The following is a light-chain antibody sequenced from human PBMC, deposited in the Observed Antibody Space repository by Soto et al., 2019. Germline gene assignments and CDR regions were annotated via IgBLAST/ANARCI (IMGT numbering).Light chain of an antibody. V-gene: IGKV1-33*01. CDR3: QQFDNLPFT. CDR1: QDITNY. Sequence: DIQMTQSPSSLSASVGDRVTITCQASQDITNYLNWYQQKPVKAPRLLIYDASNLETAVPSRFSGSGSGTEFAFTISSLQTEDIATYYCQQFDNLPFTCGPGTRVDIK. CDR2: DAS. J-gene: IGKJ3*01.